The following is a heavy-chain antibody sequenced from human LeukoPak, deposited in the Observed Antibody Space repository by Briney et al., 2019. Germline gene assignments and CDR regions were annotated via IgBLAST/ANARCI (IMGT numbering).Heavy chain of an antibody. CDR2: IYYSGST. CDR1: GGSISISSYY. Sequence: SETLSLTCTVSGGSISISSYYLGWIRQPPGKGLEWIGSIYYSGSTYYNPSLKSRVTISVDTSKNQFSLKLSSVTAADTAVYYCARHRVSYGMDVWGQGTTVTVSS. V-gene: IGHV4-39*01. CDR3: ARHRVSYGMDV. D-gene: IGHD2-8*01. J-gene: IGHJ6*02.